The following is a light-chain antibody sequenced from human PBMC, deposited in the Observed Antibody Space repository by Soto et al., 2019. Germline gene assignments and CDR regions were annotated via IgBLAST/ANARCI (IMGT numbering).Light chain of an antibody. CDR2: TGS. V-gene: IGKV1-12*01. J-gene: IGKJ1*01. CDR1: QAIDSW. Sequence: DIQMTQSPSSVSASVGDRVTITCRASQAIDSWLAWYQQKPGEAPKLLIFTGSHLHSGVPPRFSGSGSGTDFTLTISSLQPEYFATYYCQQTLSFPPKFGQGTKV. CDR3: QQTLSFPPK.